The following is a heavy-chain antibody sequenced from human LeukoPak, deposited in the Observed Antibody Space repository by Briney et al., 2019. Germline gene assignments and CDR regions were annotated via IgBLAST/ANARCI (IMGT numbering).Heavy chain of an antibody. D-gene: IGHD3-16*01. V-gene: IGHV3-30*02. CDR1: GLTFSSFG. Sequence: GGSLRLSCAAPGLTFSSFGMHWVRQAPGKRLEWVAFIRYDASTEYYADSAKGRFTISRDNSKNTLYLQMNSLRPEDTAVYYCAKGGYYFDYWGQGTPVTVSS. CDR3: AKGGYYFDY. CDR2: IRYDASTE. J-gene: IGHJ4*02.